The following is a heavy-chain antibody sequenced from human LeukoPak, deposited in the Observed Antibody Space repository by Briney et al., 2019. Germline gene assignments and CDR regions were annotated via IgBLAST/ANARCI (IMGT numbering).Heavy chain of an antibody. CDR1: GYTLTDLS. D-gene: IGHD3-22*01. CDR3: ATTCPRSGYQFDY. V-gene: IGHV1-24*01. CDR2: FDPEDGET. J-gene: IGHJ4*02. Sequence: ASVKVSCKVSGYTLTDLSMHWVRQAPGKGREWMGGFDPEDGETIYAQKFQGRVTMTEDTSTDTAYMELSSLRSEDTAVYYCATTCPRSGYQFDYWGQGTLVTVSS.